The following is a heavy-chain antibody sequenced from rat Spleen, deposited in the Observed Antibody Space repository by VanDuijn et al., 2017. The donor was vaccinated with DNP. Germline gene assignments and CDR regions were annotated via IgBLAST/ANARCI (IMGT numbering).Heavy chain of an antibody. CDR3: ARGDILRSFDY. J-gene: IGHJ2*01. CDR1: GFTFSDYY. CDR2: IRYDGGTT. V-gene: IGHV5-20*01. Sequence: EVQLVESGGGLVQPGRSLKLSCAASGFTFSDYYMAWVRQAPTKGLEWVASIRYDGGTTHYSDSVRGRFTISRDNAENNVYLQMNSLRSEDTATYYCARGDILRSFDYWGQGVMVTVSS. D-gene: IGHD1-6*01.